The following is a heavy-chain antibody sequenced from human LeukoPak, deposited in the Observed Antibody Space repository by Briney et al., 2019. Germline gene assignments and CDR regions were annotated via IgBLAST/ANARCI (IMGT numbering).Heavy chain of an antibody. CDR3: AKEGQNYDFWSGYTGNWFDP. CDR2: ISSSNSYI. V-gene: IGHV3-21*01. Sequence: GGSLRLSCAASGLIFSNYWMTWVRQAPGKGLEWVSSISSSNSYIYYADSVKGRFTISRDNAKNSLYLQMNSLRAEDTAVYYCAKEGQNYDFWSGYTGNWFDPWGQGTLVTVSS. CDR1: GLIFSNYW. D-gene: IGHD3-3*01. J-gene: IGHJ5*02.